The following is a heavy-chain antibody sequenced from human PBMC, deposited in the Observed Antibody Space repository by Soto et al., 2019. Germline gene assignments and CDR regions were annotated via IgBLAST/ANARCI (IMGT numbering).Heavy chain of an antibody. V-gene: IGHV3-11*01. CDR1: GFTFSDYY. J-gene: IGHJ6*03. CDR3: NRGYSGRGYYYYYMDV. D-gene: IGHD5-12*01. CDR2: ISRSGTTI. Sequence: QVQLVESGGGLVKPGGSLRLSCAASGFTFSDYYMSWIRQAPGKGLEWVSYISRSGTTIYYADTVKGRFTISRDNAKNSLYLQMTSLRAEDTAVYYCNRGYSGRGYYYYYMDVWGKGTTVTVSS.